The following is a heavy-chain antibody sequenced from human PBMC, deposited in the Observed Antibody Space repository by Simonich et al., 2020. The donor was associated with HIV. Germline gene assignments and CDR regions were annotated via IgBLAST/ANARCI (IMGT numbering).Heavy chain of an antibody. CDR1: GGSFSGHY. CDR3: ARHVAGADIDY. CDR2: INHDGMT. J-gene: IGHJ4*02. Sequence: QVQLQQWGAGLLKPSETLSLTCAVYGGSFSGHYWSWIRQPPGQGLEWIGEINHDGMTNYNPSLKSRVTISVDTSKNQSSLKLSSVTAADTAVYYCARHVAGADIDYWGQGTLVTVSS. V-gene: IGHV4-34*01. D-gene: IGHD2-15*01.